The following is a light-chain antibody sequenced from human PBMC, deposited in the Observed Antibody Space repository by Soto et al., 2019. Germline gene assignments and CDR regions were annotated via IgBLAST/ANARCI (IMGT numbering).Light chain of an antibody. V-gene: IGLV3-1*01. CDR1: KLGDKY. Sequence: SSELTQPPSVSVSPGQTASITCSGDKLGDKYACWYQQKQGQSPVLVIYQDSKRPSGIPERFSGSNSGNTATLTISGTQAMDEADYYCQAWDSSTEVFGGGTKVTVL. CDR3: QAWDSSTEV. J-gene: IGLJ2*01. CDR2: QDS.